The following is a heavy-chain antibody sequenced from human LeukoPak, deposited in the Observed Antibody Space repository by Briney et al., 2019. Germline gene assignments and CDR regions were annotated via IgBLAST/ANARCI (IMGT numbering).Heavy chain of an antibody. CDR3: ATETTVTTFGFDP. Sequence: SETLSLTCTVSGGSISSGGYYWSWIRQHPGKGLEWIGYIYYSGSTYYNPSLKSRVTISVDTSKNQFSLKLSSVTAADTAVYYCATETTVTTFGFDPWGQGTLVTASS. CDR2: IYYSGST. V-gene: IGHV4-31*03. D-gene: IGHD4-17*01. J-gene: IGHJ5*02. CDR1: GGSISSGGYY.